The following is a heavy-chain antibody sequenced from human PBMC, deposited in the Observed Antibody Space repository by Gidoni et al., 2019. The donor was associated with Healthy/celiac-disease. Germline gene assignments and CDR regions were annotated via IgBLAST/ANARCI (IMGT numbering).Heavy chain of an antibody. J-gene: IGHJ6*02. CDR1: DATFSSYV. Sequence: QVQLLQSGAEVQTPGSSVKVSCKAADATFSSYVISWVRQAPGQGLEWLGGIIPIFGTANYAQKFQGRVTITADESTSTAYMELSSRRSEDTAVYYCARPDYYDSSGYGMDVWGQGTTVTVSS. CDR2: IIPIFGTA. CDR3: ARPDYYDSSGYGMDV. V-gene: IGHV1-69*01. D-gene: IGHD3-22*01.